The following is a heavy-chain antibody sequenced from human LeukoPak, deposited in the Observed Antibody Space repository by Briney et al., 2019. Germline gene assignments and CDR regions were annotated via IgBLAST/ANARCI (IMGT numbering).Heavy chain of an antibody. CDR2: ISYDGSNK. D-gene: IGHD2-21*02. J-gene: IGHJ4*02. CDR1: GFTFSSYG. CDR3: AKEAQTEYYFDY. Sequence: GGSLRLSCAASGFTFSSYGMHWVRQAPGKGLEWVAVISYDGSNKYYADSAKGRFTISRDNSKNTLYLQMNSLRAEDTAVYYCAKEAQTEYYFDYWGQGTLVTVSS. V-gene: IGHV3-30*18.